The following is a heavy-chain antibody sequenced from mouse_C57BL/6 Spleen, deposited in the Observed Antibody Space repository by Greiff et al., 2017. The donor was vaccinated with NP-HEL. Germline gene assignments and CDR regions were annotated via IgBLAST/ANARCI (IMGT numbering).Heavy chain of an antibody. Sequence: QVQLQQSGAELVRPGSSVKLSCKASGYTFTSYWMDWVKQRPGQGLEWIGNIYPSDSETHYNQKFKDKATLTVDKSSSTAYMQLSSLTSEDSAVYYCARWGNWDGYFDYWGQGTTLTVSS. CDR2: IYPSDSET. CDR1: GYTFTSYW. D-gene: IGHD4-1*01. V-gene: IGHV1-61*01. CDR3: ARWGNWDGYFDY. J-gene: IGHJ2*01.